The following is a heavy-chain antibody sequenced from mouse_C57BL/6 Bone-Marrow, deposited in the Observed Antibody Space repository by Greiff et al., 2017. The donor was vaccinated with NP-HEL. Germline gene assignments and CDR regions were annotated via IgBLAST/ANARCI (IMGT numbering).Heavy chain of an antibody. V-gene: IGHV5-6*01. D-gene: IGHD2-4*01. J-gene: IGHJ3*01. CDR3: ASPYEYDVAWFAY. CDR2: ISSGGSYT. CDR1: GFTFSSYG. Sequence: EVMLVESGGDLVKPGGSLKLSCAASGFTFSSYGMSWVRQTPDKRLEWVATISSGGSYTYYPDSVKGRFTISRDNAKNPLYLQMSSLKSEDTAMYYCASPYEYDVAWFAYWGQGTLVTVSA.